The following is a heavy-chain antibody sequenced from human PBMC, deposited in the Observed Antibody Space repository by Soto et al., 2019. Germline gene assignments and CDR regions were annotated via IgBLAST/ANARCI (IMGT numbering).Heavy chain of an antibody. CDR3: ARAPRQSIEYCGGDCDRHFDY. D-gene: IGHD2-21*02. Sequence: EVQLVESGGDLVQPGGSLRLSCAASGFTFSNYWMSWVRQAPGKGLEWVANIKQDGIEKYYVQSVKGRFTVSRDNAKKSLYLQMNSLRAEDTAVYYWARAPRQSIEYCGGDCDRHFDYWGQGTLVTVS. V-gene: IGHV3-7*03. CDR2: IKQDGIEK. J-gene: IGHJ4*02. CDR1: GFTFSNYW.